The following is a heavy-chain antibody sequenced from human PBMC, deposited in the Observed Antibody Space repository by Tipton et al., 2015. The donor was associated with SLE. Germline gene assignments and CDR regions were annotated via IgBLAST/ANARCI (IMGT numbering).Heavy chain of an antibody. Sequence: RSLRLSCAASGFIFADYAMHWVRQAPGKGLEWVSGITWNGVDKGYADSVRGRFTISRDNAKNSLYLQMNSLRAEDTAVYYCARDWDDYGSYWGQGTLVTVSS. V-gene: IGHV3-9*01. CDR1: GFIFADYA. CDR2: ITWNGVDK. CDR3: ARDWDDYGSY. D-gene: IGHD4-17*01. J-gene: IGHJ4*02.